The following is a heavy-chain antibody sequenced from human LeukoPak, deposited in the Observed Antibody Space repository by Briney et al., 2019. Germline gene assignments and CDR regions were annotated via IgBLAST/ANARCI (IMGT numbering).Heavy chain of an antibody. J-gene: IGHJ6*03. CDR2: IYPGDSDT. CDR3: ARHQFSSTSSSMDV. CDR1: GYTFTNYW. D-gene: IGHD2-2*01. V-gene: IGHV5-51*01. Sequence: GESLKISCQGSGYTFTNYWIGWVRQLPGKGVEGMGIIYPGDSDTRYSPSFQGQVTISADKSISTAYLQWSSLKASDTAMYYCARHQFSSTSSSMDVWGKGTTVTVSS.